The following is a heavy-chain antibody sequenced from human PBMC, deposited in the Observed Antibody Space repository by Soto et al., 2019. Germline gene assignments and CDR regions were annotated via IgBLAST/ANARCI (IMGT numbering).Heavy chain of an antibody. CDR2: IYYSGST. CDR1: GGSISSSSYY. Sequence: SETLSLTCTVSGGSISSSSYYWGWIRQPPGKGLEWIGSIYYSGSTYYNPSLKSRVTISVDTSKNQFSLKLSSVTAADTAVYYCARRDGSSGLYYYYYYMDVWGKGTTVTVSS. J-gene: IGHJ6*03. D-gene: IGHD6-6*01. CDR3: ARRDGSSGLYYYYYYMDV. V-gene: IGHV4-39*01.